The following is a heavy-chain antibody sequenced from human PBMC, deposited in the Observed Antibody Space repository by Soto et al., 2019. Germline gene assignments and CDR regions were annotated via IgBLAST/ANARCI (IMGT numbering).Heavy chain of an antibody. J-gene: IGHJ1*01. CDR2: IYYSGST. D-gene: IGHD3-10*01. CDR1: GGSISSSSYY. CDR3: ATVWFGESQH. Sequence: QLQLQESGPGLVKPSETLSLTCTVSGGSISSSSYYWGWIRQPPGKGLEWIGSIYYSGSTYYNPSLKSRVTTSVDTSTSQFSLKLSSVTAAATAVYSCATVWFGESQHWGQGTLVTVSS. V-gene: IGHV4-39*01.